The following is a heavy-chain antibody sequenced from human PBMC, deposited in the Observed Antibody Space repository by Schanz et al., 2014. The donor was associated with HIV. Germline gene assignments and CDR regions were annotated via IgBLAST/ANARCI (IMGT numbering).Heavy chain of an antibody. CDR2: ISWNSGSI. Sequence: EVQLVESGGGLLQPGRSLRLSCAASGLIFNDFAMHWVRQAPGKGLEWVSTISWNSGSIAYADSVKGRFTISRDNAKNSLYLQMNSLRAEDTAFYYCAKDWARTAGYCFHYWGQGTLVTVSS. D-gene: IGHD3-9*01. J-gene: IGHJ4*02. CDR3: AKDWARTAGYCFHY. CDR1: GLIFNDFA. V-gene: IGHV3-9*01.